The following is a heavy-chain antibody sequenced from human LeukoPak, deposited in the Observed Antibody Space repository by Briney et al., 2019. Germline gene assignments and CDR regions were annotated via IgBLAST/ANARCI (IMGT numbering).Heavy chain of an antibody. CDR3: TTDYPDFPSMDV. CDR1: GFTFSNAW. CDR2: IKSKTDGGTT. Sequence: PGGSLRLSCAASGFTFSNAWMSWVRQAPGKGLEWVGRIKSKTDGGTTDFAAPVKGRFTISRDDSKNTLSLHMNSLNTEDTAVYYCTTDYPDFPSMDVWGQGTTVTVSS. D-gene: IGHD3-3*01. J-gene: IGHJ6*02. V-gene: IGHV3-15*01.